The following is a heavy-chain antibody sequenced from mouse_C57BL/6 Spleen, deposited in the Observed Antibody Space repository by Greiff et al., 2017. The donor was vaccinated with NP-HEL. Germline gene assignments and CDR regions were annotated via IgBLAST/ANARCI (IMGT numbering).Heavy chain of an antibody. CDR2: IDPSDSET. J-gene: IGHJ2*01. D-gene: IGHD1-1*01. V-gene: IGHV1-52*01. Sequence: QVQLQQPGAELVRPGSSVKLSCKASGYTFTSYWMHWVKQRPIQGLEWIGNIDPSDSETHYNQKFKDKATLTVDKSSSTAYMQLSSLTSEDSAVYYCARETGSPSYYFDYWGQGTTLTVSS. CDR1: GYTFTSYW. CDR3: ARETGSPSYYFDY.